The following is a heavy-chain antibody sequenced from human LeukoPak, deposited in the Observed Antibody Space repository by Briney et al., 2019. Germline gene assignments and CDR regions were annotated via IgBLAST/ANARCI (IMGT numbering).Heavy chain of an antibody. Sequence: ASETLSLTCTVSGGSISSSSYYWGWIRQPPGKGLEWIGSIYYSGSTYYNPSLKSRVTISVDTSKNQFSLKLSSVTAADTAVYYCARVGSGYTLVYWGQGTLVTVSS. CDR2: IYYSGST. CDR1: GGSISSSSYY. V-gene: IGHV4-39*07. D-gene: IGHD3-22*01. J-gene: IGHJ4*02. CDR3: ARVGSGYTLVY.